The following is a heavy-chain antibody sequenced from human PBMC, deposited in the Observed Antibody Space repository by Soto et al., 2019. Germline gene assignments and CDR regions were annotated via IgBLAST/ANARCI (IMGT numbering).Heavy chain of an antibody. D-gene: IGHD5-18*01. CDR1: GGSISSGGYS. CDR3: ARVDGYSYGNWFDP. CDR2: IYHSGST. V-gene: IGHV4-30-2*01. J-gene: IGHJ5*02. Sequence: SETLSLTCAVSGGSISSGGYSWSWIRQPPGKGLEWIGYIYHSGSTYYNPSLKSRVTISVDRSKNQFSLKLSSVTAADTAVYYCARVDGYSYGNWFDPWGQGTLVTVSS.